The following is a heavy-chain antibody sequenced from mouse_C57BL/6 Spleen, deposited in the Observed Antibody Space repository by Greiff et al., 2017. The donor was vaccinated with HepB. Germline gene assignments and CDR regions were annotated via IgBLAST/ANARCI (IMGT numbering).Heavy chain of an antibody. J-gene: IGHJ4*01. Sequence: EVQLQQSGPGLVKPSQSLSLTCSVTGYSITSGYYWNWIRQFPGNKLEWMGYISYDGSNNYNPSLKNRISITRDTSKNQFFLKLNSVTTEDTATYYCAREGGWGMDYWGQGTSVTVSS. CDR1: GYSITSGYY. D-gene: IGHD1-1*02. CDR3: AREGGWGMDY. V-gene: IGHV3-6*01. CDR2: ISYDGSN.